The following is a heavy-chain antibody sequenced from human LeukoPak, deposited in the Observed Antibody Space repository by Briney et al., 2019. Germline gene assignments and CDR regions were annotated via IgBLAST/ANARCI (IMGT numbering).Heavy chain of an antibody. V-gene: IGHV3-53*01. J-gene: IGHJ3*02. CDR3: ASVADTAMAVNAFDI. CDR2: IYNGGST. Sequence: GRSLRLSCAASGFTFDDYAMHWVRQAPGKGLEWVSVIYNGGSTYYADSVKGRFTISRDNSKNTLYLQMNSLRAEDTAVYYCASVADTAMAVNAFDIWGQGTMVTVSS. D-gene: IGHD5-18*01. CDR1: GFTFDDYA.